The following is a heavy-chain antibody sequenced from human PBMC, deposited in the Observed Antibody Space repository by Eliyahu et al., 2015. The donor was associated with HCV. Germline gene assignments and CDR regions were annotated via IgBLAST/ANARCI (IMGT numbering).Heavy chain of an antibody. D-gene: IGHD6-19*01. CDR3: ASGGGGIAVAGTGGWFDP. CDR1: GGXITTYY. Sequence: QVQLQESGPGLVKPSETLSLTCSVSGGXITTYYWSWIRQSPGKGLEWIGYIHYSGSTNYNPSLKSRVTISVDTSKNQFSLKVTSVTAADTAVYYCASGGGGIAVAGTGGWFDPWGQGTLVTVSS. J-gene: IGHJ5*02. V-gene: IGHV4-59*01. CDR2: IHYSGST.